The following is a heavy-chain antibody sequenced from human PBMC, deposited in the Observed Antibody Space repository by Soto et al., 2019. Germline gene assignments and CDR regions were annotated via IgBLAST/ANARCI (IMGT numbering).Heavy chain of an antibody. D-gene: IGHD3-10*01. CDR2: ISGYNGNT. J-gene: IGHJ6*02. CDR1: GYTFTSYG. CDR3: ARAGKYYYGSGSPYYYGMDV. V-gene: IGHV1-18*04. Sequence: QVQLVQSGAEVKKPGGSVKVSCKASGYTFTSYGVSWVRQAPGQGLEWMGWISGYNGNTNYAQKLQGRVTMTTDTSTSTAYMELSSLRSDDTAVYYCARAGKYYYGSGSPYYYGMDVWGQGITVTVSS.